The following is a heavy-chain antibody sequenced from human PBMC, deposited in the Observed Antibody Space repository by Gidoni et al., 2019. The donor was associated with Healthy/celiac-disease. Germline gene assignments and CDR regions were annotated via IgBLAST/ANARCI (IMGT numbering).Heavy chain of an antibody. V-gene: IGHV2-70*15. J-gene: IGHJ6*02. CDR2: IDWDDDN. CDR1: GFSLSTSGMC. CDR3: ARMVVPAAIESAFHPEYYYYGMDV. Sequence: QVTLREAGPALVKPTQTLTLTCTFAGFSLSTSGMCVSWIRQPPGKALEWLARIDWDDDNYYSTSLKTRLTISKDTSKNQVVLTMTNMDPVDTATYYCARMVVPAAIESAFHPEYYYYGMDVWGQGTTVTVSS. D-gene: IGHD2-2*01.